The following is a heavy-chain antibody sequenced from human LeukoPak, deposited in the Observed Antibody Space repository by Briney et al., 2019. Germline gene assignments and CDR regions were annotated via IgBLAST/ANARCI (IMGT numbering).Heavy chain of an antibody. D-gene: IGHD4-17*01. CDR3: AKANSPTPHGEYFQH. Sequence: GGSLRLSCAASGITFSSYWMHWVRQAPGKGLVWVSRINRDGSSTSYADSVKGRFTISRDNSKNTLYLQMNSLRAEDTAVYYCAKANSPTPHGEYFQHWGQGTLVTVSS. V-gene: IGHV3-74*01. J-gene: IGHJ1*01. CDR2: INRDGSST. CDR1: GITFSSYW.